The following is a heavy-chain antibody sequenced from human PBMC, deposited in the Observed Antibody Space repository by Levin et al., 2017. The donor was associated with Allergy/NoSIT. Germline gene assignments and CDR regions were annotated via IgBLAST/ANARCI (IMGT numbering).Heavy chain of an antibody. CDR3: ARGPYDYVWGSYRYLGPFDY. V-gene: IGHV3-11*05. CDR1: GFTFSDYY. Sequence: GGSLRLSCAASGFTFSDYYMSWIRQAPGKGLEWVSYISSSSSYTNYADSVKGRFTISRDNAKNSLYLQMNSLRAEDTAVYYCARGPYDYVWGSYRYLGPFDYWGQGTLVTVSS. J-gene: IGHJ4*02. D-gene: IGHD3-16*02. CDR2: ISSSSSYT.